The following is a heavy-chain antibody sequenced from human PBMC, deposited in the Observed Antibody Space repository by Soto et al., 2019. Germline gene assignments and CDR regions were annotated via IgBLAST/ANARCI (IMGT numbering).Heavy chain of an antibody. CDR2: ISAYNNHT. CDR3: ARVPRYTSGYYGVEDEYLQH. J-gene: IGHJ1*01. D-gene: IGHD3-22*01. CDR1: GYTFSFYG. Sequence: GASVKVSCKTSGYTFSFYGISWVRQAPGQGLEWMGWISAYNNHTNYAQKVHDRVSMTTDTSTNTAYMELRSLRSDDTAVYYCARVPRYTSGYYGVEDEYLQHWGKGTLVTVSS. V-gene: IGHV1-18*01.